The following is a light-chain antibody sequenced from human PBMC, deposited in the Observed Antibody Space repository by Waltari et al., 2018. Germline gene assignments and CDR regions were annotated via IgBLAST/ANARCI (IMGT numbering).Light chain of an antibody. J-gene: IGLJ1*01. V-gene: IGLV2-14*01. CDR2: EVS. CDR1: SSDVAGHNY. Sequence: SALTQPASVSGSPGQPITISCTGTSSDVAGHNYVSWYQQYPGKAPKLMIYEVSNRPSGVSNRFSGSKSGNTASLTISGLQTEDEADYYCSSSIGSNTYVFGTGTKV. CDR3: SSSIGSNTYV.